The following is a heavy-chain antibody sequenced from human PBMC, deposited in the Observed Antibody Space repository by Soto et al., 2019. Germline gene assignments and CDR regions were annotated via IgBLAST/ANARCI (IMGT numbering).Heavy chain of an antibody. V-gene: IGHV3-30*18. Sequence: GGSLRLSCAASGFTFSSYGMHWVRQAPGKGLEWVAVISYDGSNKYYADSVKGRFTISRDNSKNTLYLQMNSLRAEDTAVYYCAKDPGYYDFWSGYRNYYYYMDVWGKGTTVTVSS. J-gene: IGHJ6*03. CDR3: AKDPGYYDFWSGYRNYYYYMDV. D-gene: IGHD3-3*01. CDR1: GFTFSSYG. CDR2: ISYDGSNK.